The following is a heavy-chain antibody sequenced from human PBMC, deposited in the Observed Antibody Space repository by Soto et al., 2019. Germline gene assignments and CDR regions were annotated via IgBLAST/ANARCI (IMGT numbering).Heavy chain of an antibody. J-gene: IGHJ6*02. CDR3: AREYSSGWSPPGLYGMDV. D-gene: IGHD6-19*01. CDR1: GGTFSSYA. CDR2: IIPIFGTA. V-gene: IGHV1-69*12. Sequence: QVQLVQSGAEVKKPGSSVKVSCKASGGTFSSYAISWVRQAPGQGLEWMGGIIPIFGTANYAQKFQGRVTITADESTSTAYMELSSLRSDDTAVYYCAREYSSGWSPPGLYGMDVWGQGTTVTVSS.